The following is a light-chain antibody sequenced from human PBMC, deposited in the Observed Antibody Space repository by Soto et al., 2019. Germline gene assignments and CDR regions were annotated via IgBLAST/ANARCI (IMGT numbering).Light chain of an antibody. CDR2: DVS. J-gene: IGLJ2*01. Sequence: QSVLTQPASVSGSPGQSITISCTGTSSDVGGYNYVSWYQQHPDKAPKLMIYDVSNRPSGVSNRFSGSKSGNTASLTISGLQADDEADYYCCSYTTSSTRVFGGGTQLTVL. V-gene: IGLV2-14*03. CDR1: SSDVGGYNY. CDR3: CSYTTSSTRV.